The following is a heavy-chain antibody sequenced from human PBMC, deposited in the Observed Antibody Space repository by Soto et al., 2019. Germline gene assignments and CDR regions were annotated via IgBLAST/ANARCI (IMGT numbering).Heavy chain of an antibody. V-gene: IGHV1-69*17. J-gene: IGHJ4*02. CDR2: IVPVFGIA. D-gene: IGHD2-8*01. CDR3: TKEKKSRAQEWALDF. Sequence: QVRLVQSGAEVKKPGSSVKVSCNVSGGTFNSFPISWVRQAPGQGLEWMGGIVPVFGIANYAQEFLGRVTITADRASTTSYMELSSLRSDDTAVYYCTKEKKSRAQEWALDFWGQGTLVTVSS. CDR1: GGTFNSFP.